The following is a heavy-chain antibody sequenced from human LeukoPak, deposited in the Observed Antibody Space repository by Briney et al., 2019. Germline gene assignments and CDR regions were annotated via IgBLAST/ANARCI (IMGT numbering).Heavy chain of an antibody. D-gene: IGHD5-12*01. J-gene: IGHJ6*03. Sequence: GESLKISCKGSGYSFTSYWIGWVRHLPGKGLEWMGITYPGDSDTRYSPSFQGQVTISADKSISTAYLQWSSLKASDTAMYYCARRGGYDSFDYYYYYMDVWGKGTTVTVSS. CDR1: GYSFTSYW. CDR3: ARRGGYDSFDYYYYYMDV. CDR2: TYPGDSDT. V-gene: IGHV5-51*01.